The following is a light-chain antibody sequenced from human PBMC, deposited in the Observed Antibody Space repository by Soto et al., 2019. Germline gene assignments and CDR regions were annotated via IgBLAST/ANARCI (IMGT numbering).Light chain of an antibody. Sequence: EIVMTQSPATLSVSPGGRATLSCRASQSISDTLAWYQQKPGQAPRLLIYGASRRATGIPARFSGSGSGREFTLTISSLQSEDFAVYYCQQYNNWLTWTFGQGTKVDIK. CDR3: QQYNNWLTWT. CDR1: QSISDT. CDR2: GAS. V-gene: IGKV3-15*01. J-gene: IGKJ1*01.